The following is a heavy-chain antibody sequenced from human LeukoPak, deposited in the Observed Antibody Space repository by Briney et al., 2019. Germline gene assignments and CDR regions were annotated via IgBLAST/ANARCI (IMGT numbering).Heavy chain of an antibody. CDR3: ASRSSDWFNWFDP. D-gene: IGHD6-13*01. V-gene: IGHV3-23*01. Sequence: PGGSLRLSCEASGFTFSTFAMSWVRQPPGKGLEWVSSIFPSGGEIHYADSVRGRFTISRDNSKSTLSLQMNSLRAEDTAIYYCASRSSDWFNWFDPWGQGTLVTVSP. CDR2: IFPSGGEI. CDR1: GFTFSTFA. J-gene: IGHJ5*02.